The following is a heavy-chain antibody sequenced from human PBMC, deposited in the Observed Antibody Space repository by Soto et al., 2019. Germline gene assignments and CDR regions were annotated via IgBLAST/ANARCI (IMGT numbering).Heavy chain of an antibody. CDR1: GGTFSSYT. D-gene: IGHD4-17*01. Sequence: QVQLVQSGAEVKKPGSSVKVSCKASGGTFSSYTISWVRQAPGQGLEWMGRIIPILGIANYAQKFQGRVTITADKSTSTAYRELSSLRSEDTAVYYCATRHDYGDYADYWGQGTLVTVSS. V-gene: IGHV1-69*02. CDR3: ATRHDYGDYADY. J-gene: IGHJ4*02. CDR2: IIPILGIA.